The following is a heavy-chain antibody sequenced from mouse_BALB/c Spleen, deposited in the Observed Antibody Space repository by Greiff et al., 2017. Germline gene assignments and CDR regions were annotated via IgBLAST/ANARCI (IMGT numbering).Heavy chain of an antibody. D-gene: IGHD1-1*02. CDR1: GFSLSRYS. CDR2: IWGGGST. CDR3: ARPPGSYSAMDY. V-gene: IGHV2-6-4*01. J-gene: IGHJ4*01. Sequence: VMLVESGPGLVAPSQSLSITCTVSGFSLSRYSVHWVRQPPGKGLEWLGMIWGGGSTDYNSALKSRLSISKDNSKCQVFLKMNSLQTDDTAMYYGARPPGSYSAMDYWGQGTSVTVSS.